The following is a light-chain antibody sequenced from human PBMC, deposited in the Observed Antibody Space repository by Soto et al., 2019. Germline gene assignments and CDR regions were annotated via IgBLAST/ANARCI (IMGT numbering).Light chain of an antibody. CDR1: QSVSDNY. V-gene: IGKV3-20*01. Sequence: EIVLMQSPGTLSLSPGERATLSCRASQSVSDNYLAWYKQKPGQAPRLLIYGASSRATGIPDRFSGSGSGTDFTLTISRLEPEDFAVYYCQQYGSSPRTFGGGTKVDIK. J-gene: IGKJ4*01. CDR2: GAS. CDR3: QQYGSSPRT.